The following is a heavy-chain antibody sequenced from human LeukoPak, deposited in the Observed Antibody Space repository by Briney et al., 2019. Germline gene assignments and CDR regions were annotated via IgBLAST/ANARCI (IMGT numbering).Heavy chain of an antibody. D-gene: IGHD3-22*01. CDR2: IYHSGST. CDR3: TSYPSRSDDYDFDY. J-gene: IGHJ4*02. CDR1: SYSISSGYY. Sequence: SETLTLTCIVSSYSISSGYYWGWIRSPPGKGLEWIGSIYHSGSTYYNPPLKRRVTIPVDTSKNDVSLKHRSVTAAHRAVYYLTSYPSRSDDYDFDYSGQGTPPTVSP. V-gene: IGHV4-38-2*02.